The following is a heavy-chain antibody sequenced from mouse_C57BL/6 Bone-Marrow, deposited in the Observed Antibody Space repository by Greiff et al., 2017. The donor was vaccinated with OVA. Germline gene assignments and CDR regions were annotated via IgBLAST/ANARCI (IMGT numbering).Heavy chain of an antibody. CDR2: INSDGGST. Sequence: DVKLVESGGGLVQPGESLKLSCESNEYEFPSHDMSWVRKTPEKRLELVAAINSDGGSTYYPDTMERRFIISRDNTKKTLYLQMSSLRSEDTALYYCARRGTITTPFDYWGQGTTLTVSS. D-gene: IGHD2-4*01. V-gene: IGHV5-2*03. J-gene: IGHJ2*01. CDR1: EYEFPSHD. CDR3: ARRGTITTPFDY.